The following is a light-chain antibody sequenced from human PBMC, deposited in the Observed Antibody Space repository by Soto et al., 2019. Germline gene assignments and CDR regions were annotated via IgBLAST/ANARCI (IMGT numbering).Light chain of an antibody. J-gene: IGKJ4*01. CDR2: AAS. Sequence: DIQMTQSPSSLSASVGDRVTITCRASQGISNYLAWYQQKPGTVPKLLIYAASTLQSGVPSRFSGSGSGTDFTLTISRLPPEDVATYYCQKCGVAPFTYGGGTTVEIK. CDR3: QKCGVAPFT. CDR1: QGISNY. V-gene: IGKV1-27*01.